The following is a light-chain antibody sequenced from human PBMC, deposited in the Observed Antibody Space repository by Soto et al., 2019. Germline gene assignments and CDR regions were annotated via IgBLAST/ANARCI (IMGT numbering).Light chain of an antibody. Sequence: ETVLTQSPGSLSLSPGETATLSGRASQSVSSTYLAWYQQKPGQAPRVLIYGASSRATGIPDRFSGSGSGTDFTLTISRLEPEDFAVYYCHQCGNSWWTFGQGTKVDIK. CDR3: HQCGNSWWT. V-gene: IGKV3-20*01. J-gene: IGKJ1*01. CDR1: QSVSSTY. CDR2: GAS.